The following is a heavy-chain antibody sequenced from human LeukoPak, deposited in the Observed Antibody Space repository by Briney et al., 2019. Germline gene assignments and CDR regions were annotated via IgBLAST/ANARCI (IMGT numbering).Heavy chain of an antibody. CDR2: IKPDSGGT. D-gene: IGHD6-13*01. CDR3: ARVAAAAVDAFNI. CDR1: GYTFTDYY. V-gene: IGHV1-2*02. Sequence: ASVKVSCKASGYTFTDYYIHWVRQAPGQGLEWMGWIKPDSGGTNYAQKFQGKVTMTRDTSITTAYMDLTRLKSDDTAVYFCARVAAAAVDAFNIWGQGTMVTVSS. J-gene: IGHJ3*02.